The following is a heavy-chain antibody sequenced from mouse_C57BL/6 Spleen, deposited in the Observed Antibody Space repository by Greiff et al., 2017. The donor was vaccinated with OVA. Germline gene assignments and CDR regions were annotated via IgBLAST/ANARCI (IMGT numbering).Heavy chain of an antibody. D-gene: IGHD1-3*01. J-gene: IGHJ1*03. CDR3: AREWGRDWYFDV. CDR2: IYPGSGST. V-gene: IGHV1-55*01. Sequence: VQLLQPGAELVKPGASVKLSCKASGYTFTSYWITWVQQRPGQGLEWIGDIYPGSGSTNYHEKFKSKATLTVDTSSSTAYLQLSSLTSEDSAVYYCAREWGRDWYFDVWGTGTTVTVSS. CDR1: GYTFTSYW.